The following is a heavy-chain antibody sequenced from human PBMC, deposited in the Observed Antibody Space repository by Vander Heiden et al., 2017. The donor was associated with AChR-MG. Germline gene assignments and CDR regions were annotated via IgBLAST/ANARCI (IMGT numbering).Heavy chain of an antibody. CDR3: VKRPIASAGRDYSYYGMDV. J-gene: IGHJ6*02. V-gene: IGHV3-23*01. CDR2: ISGTGNNK. CDR1: GFIFASYA. D-gene: IGHD6-13*01. Sequence: EGYLSGSGGGLEQPGGSLRLSCAASGFIFASYALTWVRQAPGKGLEWVSSISGTGNNKYYADSVKGRFTISRDNSKNTLFLQMGSLRVEDTALYYCVKRPIASAGRDYSYYGMDVWGQGTAVTVSS.